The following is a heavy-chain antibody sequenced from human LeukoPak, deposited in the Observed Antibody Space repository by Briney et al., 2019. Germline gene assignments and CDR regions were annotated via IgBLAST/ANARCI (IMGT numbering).Heavy chain of an antibody. CDR1: GGSISSYY. J-gene: IGHJ4*02. CDR3: VGSYDSRGPFDY. D-gene: IGHD3-22*01. V-gene: IGHV4-59*01. Sequence: PSETLSLTCTVSGGSISSYYWSWIRQPPGKGLEWIGYIYYSGSTNYNPSLKSRVTISVDTSKNQFSLKLSSVTAADTAVYYCVGSYDSRGPFDYWGQGTLVTVSS. CDR2: IYYSGST.